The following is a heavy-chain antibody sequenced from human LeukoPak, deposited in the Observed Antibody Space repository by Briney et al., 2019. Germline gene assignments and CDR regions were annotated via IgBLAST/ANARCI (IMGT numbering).Heavy chain of an antibody. V-gene: IGHV3-33*01. J-gene: IGHJ6*02. D-gene: IGHD1-14*01. CDR2: IWYDGSNK. CDR1: GFTFSSYG. CDR3: ARDNPLSPYYYGMDV. Sequence: GGSLRLSCAASGFTFSSYGMHWVRQAPGKGLEWVAVIWYDGSNKYYADSVKGLFTISRDNSKNTLYLQMNSLRAEDTAVYYCARDNPLSPYYYGMDVWGQGTTVTVSS.